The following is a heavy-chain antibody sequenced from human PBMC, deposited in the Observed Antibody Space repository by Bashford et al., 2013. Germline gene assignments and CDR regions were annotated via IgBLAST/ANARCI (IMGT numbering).Heavy chain of an antibody. Sequence: GSLRLSCAASEFTFSTYAMHWVRQAPGKGLEWVAVISSDGSDKYYADSVKGRFTISRDNSKNTLYLHMNSLRPEDTAVYYCARDPTRHNGLDVWGQGTAVTVSS. J-gene: IGHJ6*02. CDR2: ISSDGSDK. V-gene: IGHV3-30-3*01. CDR1: EFTFSTYA. CDR3: ARDPTRHNGLDV.